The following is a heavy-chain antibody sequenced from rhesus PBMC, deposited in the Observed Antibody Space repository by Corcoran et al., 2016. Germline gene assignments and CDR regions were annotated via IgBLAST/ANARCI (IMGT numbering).Heavy chain of an antibody. CDR1: GYSISGGSNC. CDR2: STYSVGT. V-gene: IGHV4-122*02. CDR3: ARVGDRGSVRYYFDY. Sequence: QVQLQEAGPGLGKPTETLSLTCAVSGYSISGGSNCSWMRQPPGKGLEWIGYSTYSVGTSYNPSLKSRVPISRDTSKNQFSLKLSSVTAADTAVYYCARVGDRGSVRYYFDYWGQGVLVTVSS. J-gene: IGHJ4*01. D-gene: IGHD2-21*01.